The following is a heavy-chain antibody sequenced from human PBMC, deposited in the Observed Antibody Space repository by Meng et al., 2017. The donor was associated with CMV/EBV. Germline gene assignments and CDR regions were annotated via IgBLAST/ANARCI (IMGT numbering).Heavy chain of an antibody. CDR2: IIPILGIA. CDR3: ARGPSSIAARRYYYYGMDV. CDR1: GGTFSSYT. D-gene: IGHD6-6*01. Sequence: SVKVSCKASGGTFSSYTISWVRQAPGQGLEWMGRIIPILGIANYAQKFQGRVTITADKSTSTAYTELSSLRSEDTAVYYCARGPSSIAARRYYYYGMDVWGQGTTVTVSS. V-gene: IGHV1-69*02. J-gene: IGHJ6*02.